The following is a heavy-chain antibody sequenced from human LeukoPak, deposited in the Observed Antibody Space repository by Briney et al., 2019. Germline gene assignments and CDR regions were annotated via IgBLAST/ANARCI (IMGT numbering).Heavy chain of an antibody. J-gene: IGHJ6*02. CDR1: GFTFSTYW. CDR2: INSDGGST. V-gene: IGHV3-74*01. Sequence: PGGSLRLSCAASGFTFSTYWMHWVRQAPGKGLVWVSRINSDGGSTTYADSVKGRSTISRDNAKNMLYLQMNSLRAEDTAVYYCARDRFFGMDVWGQGTTVTVSS. CDR3: ARDRFFGMDV.